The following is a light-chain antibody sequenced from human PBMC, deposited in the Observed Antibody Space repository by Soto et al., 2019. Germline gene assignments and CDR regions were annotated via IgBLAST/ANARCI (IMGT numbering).Light chain of an antibody. Sequence: QSVLTQPPSASATPGQRVTISCSGSSSNIGSDFVFWYQQLPGTAPTLLIYRNNHRPSGVPDRFSGSTSGTSASLAISGLRSEDEADYYCAAWDHSLSGWMIGGGTKLTVL. CDR3: AAWDHSLSGWM. V-gene: IGLV1-47*01. CDR1: SSNIGSDF. J-gene: IGLJ3*02. CDR2: RNN.